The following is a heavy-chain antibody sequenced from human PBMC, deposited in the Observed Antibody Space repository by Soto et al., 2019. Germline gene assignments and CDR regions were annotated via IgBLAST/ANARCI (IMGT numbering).Heavy chain of an antibody. CDR2: IIPIFGTV. CDR1: GGTFSNYP. J-gene: IGHJ2*01. CDR3: ARGNHRWLQLWYFDL. Sequence: QVQLVQSGAEVKKPGSSVKVSCKASGGTFSNYPISWVRQSPGQGLEWMGGIIPIFGTVTYAQKFQGSVTMTADESTSTAYMELSSLRSEDTAVYYCARGNHRWLQLWYFDLWGRGTLVTVSS. D-gene: IGHD5-12*01. V-gene: IGHV1-69*12.